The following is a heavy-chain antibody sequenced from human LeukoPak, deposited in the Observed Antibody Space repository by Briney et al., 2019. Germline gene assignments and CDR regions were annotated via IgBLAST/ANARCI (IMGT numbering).Heavy chain of an antibody. CDR1: GITVSKYW. D-gene: IGHD6-13*01. V-gene: IGHV3-20*01. CDR3: ARGTTAAAGAFDY. CDR2: INWNGGST. J-gene: IGHJ4*02. Sequence: PGGSLRLSCAVSGITVSKYWMHWVRQAPGKGLEWVSGINWNGGSTGYADSVKGRFTISRDNAKNSLYLQMNSLRAEDTALYHCARGTTAAAGAFDYWGQGTLVTVSS.